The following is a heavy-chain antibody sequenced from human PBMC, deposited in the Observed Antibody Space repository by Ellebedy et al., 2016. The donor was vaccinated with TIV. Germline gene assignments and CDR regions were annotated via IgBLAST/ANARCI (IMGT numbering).Heavy chain of an antibody. J-gene: IGHJ6*02. CDR3: AAAHYYFYGKDV. V-gene: IGHV3-48*03. CDR2: ISSSGTTK. CDR1: GFPFSSFE. Sequence: GESLKISCAASGFPFSSFEFNWVRQSPGKRLEWVSYISSSGTTKYYADSVKGRFTISRDNAKNSLYLQMNSLRAEETAVYYCAAAHYYFYGKDVWGQGTRVTVSS. D-gene: IGHD2-15*01.